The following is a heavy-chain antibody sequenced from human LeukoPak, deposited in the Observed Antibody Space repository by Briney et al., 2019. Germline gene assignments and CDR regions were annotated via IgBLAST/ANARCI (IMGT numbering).Heavy chain of an antibody. V-gene: IGHV3-23*01. Sequence: GRSLRLSCPASRFTFTSYAMSCVRHAAGRLLEWVSAIRGGGESTYYADSVKGRFTISRDNSQNPVYLQMNSLGAEDAAVYHCAKRTSGLMITFGGVIGAYFDYWGQGTLVTVSS. D-gene: IGHD3-16*02. CDR2: IRGGGEST. CDR1: RFTFTSYA. J-gene: IGHJ4*02. CDR3: AKRTSGLMITFGGVIGAYFDY.